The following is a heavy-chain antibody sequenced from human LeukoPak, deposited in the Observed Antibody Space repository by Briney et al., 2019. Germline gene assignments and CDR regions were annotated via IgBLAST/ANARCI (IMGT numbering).Heavy chain of an antibody. CDR1: GGSFSGYY. J-gene: IGHJ3*02. CDR3: ARGHYCSSTSCYGRGAFDI. D-gene: IGHD2-2*01. V-gene: IGHV4-34*01. CDR2: INHSGST. Sequence: SETLSLTCAVYGGSFSGYYWSWIRQPPGKGLEWIGEINHSGSTNYNPSLKSRVTISVDTSKTQFSLQLSSVTAADTAVYYCARGHYCSSTSCYGRGAFDIWGQGTMVTVSS.